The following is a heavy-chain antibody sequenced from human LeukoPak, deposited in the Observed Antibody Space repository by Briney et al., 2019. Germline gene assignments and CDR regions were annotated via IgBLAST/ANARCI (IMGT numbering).Heavy chain of an antibody. CDR3: ARGTGASWFDP. V-gene: IGHV4-34*01. CDR1: GGSFSGYY. J-gene: IGHJ5*02. CDR2: INHSGST. Sequence: SETLSLTCAVYGGSFSGYYWSWIRQPPGKGLEWIGEINHSGSTNYNPSLKSRVTISVGTSKNQFSLKLSSVTAADTAVYYCARGTGASWFDPWGQGTLVTVSS.